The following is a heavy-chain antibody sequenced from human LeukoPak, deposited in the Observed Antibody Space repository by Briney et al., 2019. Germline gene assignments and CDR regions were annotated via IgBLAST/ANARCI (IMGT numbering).Heavy chain of an antibody. J-gene: IGHJ4*02. V-gene: IGHV3-23*01. CDR3: AKATQYRPFDY. D-gene: IGHD5-18*01. CDR2: ISGSGGST. CDR1: GLTFSSYW. Sequence: PGGSLRLSCAASGLTFSSYWMHWVRQAPGKGLEWVSAISGSGGSTYYADSVKGRFTISRDNSKNTLYLQMNSLRAEDTAVYYCAKATQYRPFDYWGQGTLVTVSS.